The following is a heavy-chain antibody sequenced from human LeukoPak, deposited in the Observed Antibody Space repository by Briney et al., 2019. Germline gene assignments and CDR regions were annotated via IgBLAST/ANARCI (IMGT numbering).Heavy chain of an antibody. CDR1: GFTLSSYA. J-gene: IGHJ4*02. D-gene: IGHD3-3*01. CDR3: AKDRTKTIFGVVPGGY. V-gene: IGHV3-23*01. Sequence: PGRSLRLSCAASGFTLSSYAMSWVRQAPGKGLEWVSAISGSGGSTYYADSVKGRFTISRDNSKNTLYLQMNSLRAEDTAVYYCAKDRTKTIFGVVPGGYWGQGTLVTVSS. CDR2: ISGSGGST.